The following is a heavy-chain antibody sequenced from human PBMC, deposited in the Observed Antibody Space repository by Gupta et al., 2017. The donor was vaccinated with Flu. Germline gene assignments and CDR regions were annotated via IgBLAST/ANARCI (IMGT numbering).Heavy chain of an antibody. Sequence: WIGWGRQMPGQGLEWEGMIYPGNSETRYNPSFQGQVTISADTSINTAFLHWSSLTASDGATFYCARVTTAGSYYFHYWGQGTLVTVSS. CDR1: W. V-gene: IGHV5-51*01. J-gene: IGHJ4*02. CDR2: IYPGNSET. D-gene: IGHD4-4*01. CDR3: ARVTTAGSYYFHY.